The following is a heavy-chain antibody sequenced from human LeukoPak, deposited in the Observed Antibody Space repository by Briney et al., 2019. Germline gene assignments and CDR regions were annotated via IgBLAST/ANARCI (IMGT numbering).Heavy chain of an antibody. CDR1: GYTFTGYG. CDR3: ARDGDNWNDGGANFIDY. V-gene: IGHV1-18*01. D-gene: IGHD1-1*01. J-gene: IGHJ4*02. CDR2: ISAYNGNT. Sequence: GASVKVSCKASGYTFTGYGISWVRQAPGQGLEWMGWISAYNGNTNYAQKLQGRVTMTTDTSTSTAYMELRSLRSDDTAVYYCARDGDNWNDGGANFIDYWGQGTLVTVSS.